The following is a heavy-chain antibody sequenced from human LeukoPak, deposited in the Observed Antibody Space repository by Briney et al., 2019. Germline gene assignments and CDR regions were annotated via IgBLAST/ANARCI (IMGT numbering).Heavy chain of an antibody. CDR2: ISGSGGST. J-gene: IGHJ4*02. D-gene: IGHD1-26*01. CDR3: AISGSYYY. V-gene: IGHV3-23*01. Sequence: PGGSLRLSCAASGFTFSSYWMSWVRQAPGKGLEWVSAISGSGGSTYCADSVKGQFTISRDNSKNTLYLQMNSLRAEDTAVYYCAISGSYYYWGQGTLVTVSS. CDR1: GFTFSSYW.